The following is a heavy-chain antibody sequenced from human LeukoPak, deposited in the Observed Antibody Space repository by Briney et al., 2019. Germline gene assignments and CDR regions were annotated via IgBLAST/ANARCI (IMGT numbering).Heavy chain of an antibody. CDR1: GFTFEDYA. CDR2: ISGDLSAT. J-gene: IGHJ4*02. CDR3: ARFSRDTVSDYS. Sequence: PGGSLRLSCVTSGFTFEDYAIHWVRQPPGKGLEWVSLISGDLSATYFADSVKGRFTISRDNTKKSVYLQMNSLRPEDSALYYCARFSRDTVSDYSWAQGTLVTVPS. D-gene: IGHD2-15*01. V-gene: IGHV3-43*02.